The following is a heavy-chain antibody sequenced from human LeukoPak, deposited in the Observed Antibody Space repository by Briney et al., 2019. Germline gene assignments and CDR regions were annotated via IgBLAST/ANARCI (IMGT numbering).Heavy chain of an antibody. D-gene: IGHD3-3*01. Sequence: SVKVSCKASGGTFSSYAFSWVRQAPGQGLEWMGGIIPMFGTTYYAQKFQGRVTITADESTSTAYMELSSLRSEDTAVYFCAREGVAIFGVVSRYNWFDPWGQGTLVTVSS. CDR2: IIPMFGTT. J-gene: IGHJ5*02. CDR1: GGTFSSYA. CDR3: AREGVAIFGVVSRYNWFDP. V-gene: IGHV1-69*13.